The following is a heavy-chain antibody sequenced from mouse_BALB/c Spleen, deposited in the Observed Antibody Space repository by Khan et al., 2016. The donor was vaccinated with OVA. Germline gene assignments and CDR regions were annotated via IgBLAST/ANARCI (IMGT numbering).Heavy chain of an antibody. Sequence: VHVKQSGAELVRPGALVNLSCKASGFNIKDYYMHWVKQRPEQGLVWIGRIDPENGNTIYDPKFQGKASITSDTSSNTAYLQLSSLTSEDTAVYYGAREGYSAWFAYWGQGTLVTVSA. CDR2: IDPENGNT. D-gene: IGHD2-3*01. J-gene: IGHJ3*01. CDR3: AREGYSAWFAY. CDR1: GFNIKDYY. V-gene: IGHV14-1*02.